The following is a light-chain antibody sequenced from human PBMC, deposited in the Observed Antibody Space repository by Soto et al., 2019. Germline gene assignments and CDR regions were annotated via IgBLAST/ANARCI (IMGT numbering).Light chain of an antibody. CDR3: QHNTSYSEA. V-gene: IGKV1-5*03. J-gene: IGKJ1*01. CDR1: QTISSW. CDR2: KAS. Sequence: DIQMTQSPSTLSGSVGDRVTITCRASQTISSWLAWYQQKPGKAPKLLIYKASTLKSGVPSRFSGSGSGTEFTLTISSLQPDDFAPYYWQHNTSYSEAFGQGTKVEVK.